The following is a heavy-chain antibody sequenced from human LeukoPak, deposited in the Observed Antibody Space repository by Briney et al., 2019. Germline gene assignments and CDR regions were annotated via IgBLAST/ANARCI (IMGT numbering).Heavy chain of an antibody. V-gene: IGHV4-59*08. CDR2: IYNSGTIYYSGST. J-gene: IGHJ3*01. Sequence: SETLSLTCTVSGGSMSSNYWSWIRQPPGKGLEWIGYIYNSGTIYYSGSTNYNPSLLSRVTTSVDTSKNQFSLKLRSVTAADTAVYYCARPFSGSYSDAFDLWGQGTMVTVSS. D-gene: IGHD1-26*01. CDR1: GGSMSSNY. CDR3: ARPFSGSYSDAFDL.